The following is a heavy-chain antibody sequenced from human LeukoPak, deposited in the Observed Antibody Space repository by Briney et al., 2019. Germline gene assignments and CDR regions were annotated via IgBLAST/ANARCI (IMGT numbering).Heavy chain of an antibody. CDR1: GFTFSSQA. Sequence: GGSLRLSCAASGFTFSSQALSWVRQAPGEGLEWVSSFTGSAGNIHYADSVKGRFTLSRDSSKETMYLQMNSLRADDTAIYYSAAGGGNTFNPWGQGILVTVSS. V-gene: IGHV3-23*01. CDR2: FTGSAGNI. D-gene: IGHD1/OR15-1a*01. CDR3: AAGGGNTFNP. J-gene: IGHJ5*02.